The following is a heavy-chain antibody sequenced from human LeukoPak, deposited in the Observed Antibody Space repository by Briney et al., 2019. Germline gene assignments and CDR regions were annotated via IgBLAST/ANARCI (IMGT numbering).Heavy chain of an antibody. CDR2: IYSGGST. D-gene: IGHD5-18*01. J-gene: IGHJ6*02. CDR1: GFTVSSNY. Sequence: GGSLRLSCAASGFTVSSNYMSWVRQPPGKGLEWVSVIYSGGSTYYADSVKGRFTISRDNSKNTLYLQMNSLRAEDTAVYYCARDRVDTVNDYYYGMDVWGQGTTVTVSS. V-gene: IGHV3-53*01. CDR3: ARDRVDTVNDYYYGMDV.